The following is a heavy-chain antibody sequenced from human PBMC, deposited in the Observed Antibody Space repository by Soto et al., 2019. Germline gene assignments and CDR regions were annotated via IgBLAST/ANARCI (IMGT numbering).Heavy chain of an antibody. V-gene: IGHV5-51*01. CDR1: GYSFTSHW. CDR3: ARQDYSNYRGGMDV. J-gene: IGHJ6*02. Sequence: GESLKISCKTSGYSFTSHWISCFLQMPGKGLEWMGIIYPSDSDIRYRPSFQGQVTISVDKSISTAYLQWSSLKASDTATYYCARQDYSNYRGGMDVWGQGTTVTVSS. CDR2: IYPSDSDI. D-gene: IGHD2-2*01.